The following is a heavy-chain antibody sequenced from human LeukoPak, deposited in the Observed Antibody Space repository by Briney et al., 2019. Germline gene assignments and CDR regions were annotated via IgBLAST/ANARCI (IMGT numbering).Heavy chain of an antibody. CDR1: GYTFTSYA. V-gene: IGHV7-4-1*02. J-gene: IGHJ4*02. Sequence: ASVKVSCKASGYTFTSYAMNWVRQAPGQGLEWMGWINTNTGNPTYAQGFTGRFVFSLDTSVSTAYLQISSLKAEDTAVYYCAKDPRRITMVRGVSNYWGQGTLVTVSS. CDR3: AKDPRRITMVRGVSNY. D-gene: IGHD3-10*01. CDR2: INTNTGNP.